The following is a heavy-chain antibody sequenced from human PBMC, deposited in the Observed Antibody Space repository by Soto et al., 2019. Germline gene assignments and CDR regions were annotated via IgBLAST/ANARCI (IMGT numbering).Heavy chain of an antibody. D-gene: IGHD3-10*01. CDR3: ARDSYYYGSGTWVTQPEDGMDV. V-gene: IGHV1-2*04. CDR2: INPNSGGT. CDR1: GYTFTGYY. Sequence: GASVKVSCKASGYTFTGYYMHWVRQAPGQGLEWMGWINPNSGGTNYAQKFQGWVTMTRDTSISTAYMELSRLRSDDTAVYYCARDSYYYGSGTWVTQPEDGMDVWGQGTTVTVSS. J-gene: IGHJ6*02.